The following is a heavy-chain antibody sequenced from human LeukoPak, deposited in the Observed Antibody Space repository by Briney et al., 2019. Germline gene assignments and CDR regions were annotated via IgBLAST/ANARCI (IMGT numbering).Heavy chain of an antibody. CDR3: ARFIGVPAANFDY. CDR1: GGSISSGGYS. V-gene: IGHV4-30-2*01. D-gene: IGHD2-2*01. Sequence: NPSQTLSLTCAVSGGSISSGGYSWSWIRQPPGKGLEWIGYIYHSGSTYYNPSLKSRVTISVDRSKNQFSLKLSSVTAADTAVYYCARFIGVPAANFDYWGQGTLVTVSS. J-gene: IGHJ4*02. CDR2: IYHSGST.